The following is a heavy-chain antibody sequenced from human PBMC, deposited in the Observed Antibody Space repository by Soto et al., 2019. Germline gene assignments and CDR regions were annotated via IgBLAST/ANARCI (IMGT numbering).Heavy chain of an antibody. D-gene: IGHD6-19*01. V-gene: IGHV3-30*04. J-gene: IGHJ4*02. CDR3: ARAEYTSGCYFMGIDY. CDR1: GFTLSSFA. Sequence: QVQLVESGGGVVQPGKSLRLSCAASGFTLSSFAMHWVRLAPGKGLEWVAVTSSDGSKEYYADSVKGRFTISRDNSKNTLYLQMNSLRADDTAVFYCARAEYTSGCYFMGIDYWGQGTLVTVSS. CDR2: TSSDGSKE.